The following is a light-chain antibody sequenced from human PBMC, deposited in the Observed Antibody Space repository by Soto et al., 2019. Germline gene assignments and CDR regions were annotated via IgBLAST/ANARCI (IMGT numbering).Light chain of an antibody. CDR1: QSVSSS. CDR2: DAS. Sequence: EIVLTQSPATLSLFPGERATLSCRASQSVSSSLAWYQQKPGQAPRLLIYDASNRATGIPARFSGSGSGTDFTLTISSLEPEDFAVYYCQQRSSSWTFGQGTKVDIK. V-gene: IGKV3-11*01. J-gene: IGKJ1*01. CDR3: QQRSSSWT.